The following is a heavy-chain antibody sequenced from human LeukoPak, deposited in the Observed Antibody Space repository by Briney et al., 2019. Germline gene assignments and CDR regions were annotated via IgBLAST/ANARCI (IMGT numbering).Heavy chain of an antibody. CDR1: GGSISSSNW. CDR3: ARHGVYSTPPDY. CDR2: IYHSGST. J-gene: IGHJ4*02. Sequence: PSGTLSLTCAVSGGSISSSNWWSWVRQPPGKGLEWIGEIYHSGSTNCNPSLKSRVTISVDTSKNQFSLKLSSVTAADTAVYYCARHGVYSTPPDYWGQGTLVTVSS. D-gene: IGHD6-13*01. V-gene: IGHV4-4*02.